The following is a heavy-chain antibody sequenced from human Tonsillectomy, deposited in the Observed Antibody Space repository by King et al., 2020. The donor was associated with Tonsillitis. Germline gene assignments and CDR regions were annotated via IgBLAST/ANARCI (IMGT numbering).Heavy chain of an antibody. J-gene: IGHJ1*01. CDR2: IIPIFGTA. CDR3: ARDRWGDFGVVIIGYFQH. D-gene: IGHD3-3*01. V-gene: IGHV1-69*12. Sequence: QLVQSGAEVKKPGSSVKVSCKASGGTFSSYAISWVRQAPGQGLEWMGGIIPIFGTANYAQKFQGRVTITADESTSTAYMELSSLRSEGTAVYYCARDRWGDFGVVIIGYFQHWGQGTLVTVSS. CDR1: GGTFSSYA.